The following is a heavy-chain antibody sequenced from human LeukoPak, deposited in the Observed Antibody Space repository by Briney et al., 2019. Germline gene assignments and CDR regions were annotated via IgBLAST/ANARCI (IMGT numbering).Heavy chain of an antibody. V-gene: IGHV1-24*01. D-gene: IGHD2/OR15-2a*01. J-gene: IGHJ4*02. Sequence: GASVKVSCKVSGFPLSELSMYWVRQAPGKGLEWIGGFDPADVGTFYAQKFQARVTITADTSTHTFYMLVNSLRSDDTAVYYCATDPMGASYGDVHDNWGQGTLVAVSS. CDR1: GFPLSELS. CDR3: ATDPMGASYGDVHDN. CDR2: FDPADVGT.